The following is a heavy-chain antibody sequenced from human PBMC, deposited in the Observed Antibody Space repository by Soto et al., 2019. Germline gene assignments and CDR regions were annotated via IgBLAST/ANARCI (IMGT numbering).Heavy chain of an antibody. CDR1: GFTFSNYE. J-gene: IGHJ1*01. D-gene: IGHD1-26*01. CDR3: ARVEGIVGTTTSRYFQH. V-gene: IGHV3-48*03. CDR2: ISSDETTI. Sequence: EVQLVESGGGLVQSGKSLRLSCAASGFTFSNYEMNWVRQAPGKGLEWVSYISSDETTIYYADSVKGRFTISRDNAKNSLSLQMNILRPEDTAVYYCARVEGIVGTTTSRYFQHWGQGTLVTVSS.